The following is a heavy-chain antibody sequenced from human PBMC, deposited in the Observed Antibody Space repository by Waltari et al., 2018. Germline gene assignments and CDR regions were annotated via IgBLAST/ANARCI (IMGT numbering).Heavy chain of an antibody. CDR2: ISGSGGST. J-gene: IGHJ4*02. D-gene: IGHD3-16*01. CDR1: GFTFSSYA. Sequence: EVQLLESGGGLVQPGGSLRLSCAASGFTFSSYAMSGVRQASGKGLEWVSAISGSGGSTYYADSVKGRFTISRDNSKNTLYLQMNSLRAEDTAIYYCANQFAMGPDNDYWGQGTLVTVSS. V-gene: IGHV3-23*01. CDR3: ANQFAMGPDNDY.